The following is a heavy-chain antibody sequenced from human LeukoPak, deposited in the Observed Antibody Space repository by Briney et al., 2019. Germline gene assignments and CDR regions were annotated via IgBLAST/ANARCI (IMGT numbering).Heavy chain of an antibody. CDR1: GLTFSSYA. CDR3: ASDMIGGIPDYIDY. CDR2: ISGSGGST. V-gene: IGHV3-23*01. J-gene: IGHJ4*02. Sequence: PGGSLRLSCAASGLTFSSYAMSGVRQAPGRGREGVSAISGSGGSTYYADSVKGRFTISRDNSRSTLYLQMNRLRLDDTALYFCASDMIGGIPDYIDYWGQGTLVTLSS. D-gene: IGHD3-16*01.